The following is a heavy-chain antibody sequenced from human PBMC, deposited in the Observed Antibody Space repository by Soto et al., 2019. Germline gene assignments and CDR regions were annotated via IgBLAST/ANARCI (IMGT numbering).Heavy chain of an antibody. V-gene: IGHV3-30-3*01. CDR3: ARDPKTSGGQHWAFNCLDS. J-gene: IGHJ5*01. CDR1: GFSFSISP. CDR2: ISYDGTNK. D-gene: IGHD3-3*02. Sequence: SGGSLRLSCAASGFSFSISPMHWVRQAPGKGPEWVALISYDGTNKFYADSVKGRFTISRDNSKSTLYLQVDSLRPEAAAVYYCARDPKTSGGQHWAFNCLDSWGQGTLVTVSS.